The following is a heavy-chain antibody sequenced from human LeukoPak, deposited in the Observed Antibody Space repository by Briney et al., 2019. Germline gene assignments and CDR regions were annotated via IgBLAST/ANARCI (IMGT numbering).Heavy chain of an antibody. CDR3: ARERIAAAGTLIWFDP. CDR1: GGSISSYY. Sequence: SETLSLTCTVSGGSISSYYWSWIRQPAGKGREWIGRIYTSGSTNYNPSLKSRVTMSVDTSKNQFSLELSSVTAADTAVYYCARERIAAAGTLIWFDPWGQGTLVTVSS. D-gene: IGHD6-13*01. J-gene: IGHJ5*02. CDR2: IYTSGST. V-gene: IGHV4-4*07.